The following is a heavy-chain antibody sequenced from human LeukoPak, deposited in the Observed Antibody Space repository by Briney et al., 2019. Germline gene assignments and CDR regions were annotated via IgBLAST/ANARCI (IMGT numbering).Heavy chain of an antibody. Sequence: PSETLSLTCTVSGGSISSYYWSWIRQPPGKGLEWIGSIYHSGSTYYNPSLKSRVTISVDTSKNQFSLKLSSVTAADTAVYYCARDQGHHGLPSYFDYWGQGTLVTVSS. V-gene: IGHV4-38-2*02. CDR3: ARDQGHHGLPSYFDY. J-gene: IGHJ4*02. CDR2: IYHSGST. CDR1: GGSISSYY. D-gene: IGHD3/OR15-3a*01.